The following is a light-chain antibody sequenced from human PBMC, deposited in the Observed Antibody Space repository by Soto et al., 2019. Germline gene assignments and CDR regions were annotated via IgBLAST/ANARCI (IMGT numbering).Light chain of an antibody. CDR2: EAF. J-gene: IGLJ1*01. CDR1: SSDVGSYNL. Sequence: QSVLTQPASVPGSPGQSITISCTGTSSDVGSYNLVSWYQQHPGTAPKLMIYEAFKRPSGVSNRFSGSKSGDTASLTISGLQAEDEADYYCCSYAGSTTLYVFGTGTKVTVL. V-gene: IGLV2-23*01. CDR3: CSYAGSTTLYV.